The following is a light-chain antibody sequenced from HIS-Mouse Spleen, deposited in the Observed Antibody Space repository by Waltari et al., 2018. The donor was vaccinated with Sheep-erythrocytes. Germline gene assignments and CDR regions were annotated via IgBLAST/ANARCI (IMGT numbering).Light chain of an antibody. CDR2: DDS. CDR3: QVWDSSSDHPYV. CDR1: NIGSKS. V-gene: IGLV3-21*02. Sequence: SYVLTQPPSVSVAPGQTARITCGGNNIGSKSVHWYQQKPGQAPVLVVNDDSDRPSGIPGRCSGSNSGNTATLTISRVEAGDEADYYCQVWDSSSDHPYVFGTGTKVTVL. J-gene: IGLJ1*01.